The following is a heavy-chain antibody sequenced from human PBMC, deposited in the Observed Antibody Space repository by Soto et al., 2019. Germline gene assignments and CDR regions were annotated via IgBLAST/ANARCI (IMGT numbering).Heavy chain of an antibody. CDR2: IKSKTDGGTT. CDR3: QTHQRESYGAF. J-gene: IGHJ1*01. V-gene: IGHV3-15*07. CDR1: GFTFSNAW. D-gene: IGHD1-26*01. Sequence: PGGSLRLSCAASGFTFSNAWMNWVRQAPGKGLEWVGRIKSKTDGGTTDYAAPVKGRFTISRDDPKNTLHLQMNSLKTEDTAVYYCQTHQRESYGAFWCQGILVTVS.